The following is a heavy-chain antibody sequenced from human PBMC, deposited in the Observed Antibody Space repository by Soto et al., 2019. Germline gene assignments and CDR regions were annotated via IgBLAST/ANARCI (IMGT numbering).Heavy chain of an antibody. J-gene: IGHJ5*02. Sequence: SETLSLTCAVYGGSFSGYYWSWIRQPPGKGLEWIGEINHSGSTNYNPSLKSRVTISVDTSKNQFSLKLSSVTAADTAVYYCARAPYYDFWTGYYNWFDPWGQGTLVTVSS. D-gene: IGHD3-3*01. V-gene: IGHV4-34*01. CDR3: ARAPYYDFWTGYYNWFDP. CDR1: GGSFSGYY. CDR2: INHSGST.